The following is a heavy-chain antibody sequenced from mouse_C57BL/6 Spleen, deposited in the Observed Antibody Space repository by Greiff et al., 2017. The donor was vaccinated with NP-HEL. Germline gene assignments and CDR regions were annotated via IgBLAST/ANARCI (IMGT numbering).Heavy chain of an antibody. J-gene: IGHJ2*01. CDR1: GYTFTDYE. D-gene: IGHD1-1*01. CDR3: TRYYYGSSSYFDY. V-gene: IGHV1-15*01. Sequence: VQLQQSGAELVRPGASVTLSCKASGYTFTDYEMHWVKQTPVHGLEWIGAIDPETGGTAYNQKFKGKAILTADKSSSTAYMELRSLTSEDSAVYYCTRYYYGSSSYFDYRGQGTTLTVSS. CDR2: IDPETGGT.